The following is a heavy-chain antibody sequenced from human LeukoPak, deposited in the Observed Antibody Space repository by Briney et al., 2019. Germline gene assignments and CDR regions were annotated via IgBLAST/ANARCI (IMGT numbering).Heavy chain of an antibody. CDR1: GFTFGDYA. J-gene: IGHJ4*02. D-gene: IGHD1-26*01. CDR3: TKSGTAIVGTTAAYYFDY. Sequence: GGSLRLSCTASGFTFGDYAMSWVRQAPGKGLEWVGFIRSKAYGGTAEYAASVKGRFTISRDDPKSIAYLQMNSLKTEDTAVYYCTKSGTAIVGTTAAYYFDYWGQGTLVTVSS. V-gene: IGHV3-49*04. CDR2: IRSKAYGGTA.